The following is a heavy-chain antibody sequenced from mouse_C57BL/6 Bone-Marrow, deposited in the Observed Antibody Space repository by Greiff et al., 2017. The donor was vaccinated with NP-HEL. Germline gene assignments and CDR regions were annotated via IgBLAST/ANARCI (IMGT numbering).Heavy chain of an antibody. J-gene: IGHJ4*01. CDR3: VRARYYGSKNAMDY. V-gene: IGHV10-3*01. CDR2: IRSKSSNYAT. CDR1: GFTFNTYA. Sequence: DVQLVESGGGLVQPKGSLKLSCAASGFTFNTYAMHWVRQAPGKGLEWVARIRSKSSNYATYYADSVKDRFTISRDDSQSMLYLQMNNLKTEDTAMYYCVRARYYGSKNAMDYWGQGTSVTVSS. D-gene: IGHD1-1*01.